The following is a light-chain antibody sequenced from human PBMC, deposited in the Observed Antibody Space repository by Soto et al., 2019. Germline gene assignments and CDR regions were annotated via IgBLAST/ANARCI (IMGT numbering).Light chain of an antibody. Sequence: QSELTQPASVSGSPGQSITISCTGTSSDVGGYNYVSWYQHHPGKAPKLIIYDVSNRPSGVSIRFSGSKSDNTASLTISGLQPEDEADYHCSSYTTSNTRQIVFGTGTKVTV. V-gene: IGLV2-14*03. CDR1: SSDVGGYNY. J-gene: IGLJ1*01. CDR2: DVS. CDR3: SSYTTSNTRQIV.